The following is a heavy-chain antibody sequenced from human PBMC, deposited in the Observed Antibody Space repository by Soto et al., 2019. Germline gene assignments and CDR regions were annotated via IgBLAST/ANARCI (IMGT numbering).Heavy chain of an antibody. CDR3: ARDTDFAEKFDY. Sequence: SLRLSCAASGFTFSSYSMNWVRQAPGKGLEWVSSISSSSSYIYYADSVKGRFTISRDNAKNSLYLQMNSLRAEDTAVCYCARDTDFAEKFDYWGQGTLVTVSS. V-gene: IGHV3-21*01. CDR1: GFTFSSYS. J-gene: IGHJ4*02. D-gene: IGHD2-21*02. CDR2: ISSSSSYI.